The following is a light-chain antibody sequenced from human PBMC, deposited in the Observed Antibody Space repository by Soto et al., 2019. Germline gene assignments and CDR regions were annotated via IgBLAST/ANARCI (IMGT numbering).Light chain of an antibody. CDR3: QQYNNWPWT. J-gene: IGKJ1*01. Sequence: ETMMTQSRYTLSVSLGERPTLPCRASQSLRSSLAWYQQKPGQAPRLLIYDASTRATGIPARFSGSGYGTDFNLTISSLQSEDFAVYYCQQYNNWPWTFGQGTKVDIK. CDR2: DAS. V-gene: IGKV3-15*01. CDR1: QSLRSS.